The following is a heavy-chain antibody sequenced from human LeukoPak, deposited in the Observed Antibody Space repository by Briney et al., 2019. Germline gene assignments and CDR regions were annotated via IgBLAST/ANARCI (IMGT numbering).Heavy chain of an antibody. CDR1: GFTFSSYS. CDR3: ARDSPPVVGATKRGAFDI. Sequence: GGSLRLSCAASGFTFSSYSMNWVLQAPGKGLEWVSSISSSSSYIYYADSVKGRFTISRDNAKNSLYLQMNSLRAEDTAVYYCARDSPPVVGATKRGAFDIWGQGTMVTVSS. V-gene: IGHV3-21*01. CDR2: ISSSSSYI. J-gene: IGHJ3*02. D-gene: IGHD1-26*01.